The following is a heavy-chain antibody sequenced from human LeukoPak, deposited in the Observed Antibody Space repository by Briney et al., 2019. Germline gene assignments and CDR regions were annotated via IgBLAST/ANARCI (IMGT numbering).Heavy chain of an antibody. CDR3: ARGGLSSSWYDY. V-gene: IGHV1-69*04. J-gene: IGHJ4*02. Sequence: SVKVSCKASGGTCSSYAISWVRQAPGQGLEWMGRIIPILGIANYAQKFQGRVTITADKSTSTAYMELSSLRSEDTAVYYCARGGLSSSWYDYWGQGTLVTVSS. D-gene: IGHD6-13*01. CDR2: IIPILGIA. CDR1: GGTCSSYA.